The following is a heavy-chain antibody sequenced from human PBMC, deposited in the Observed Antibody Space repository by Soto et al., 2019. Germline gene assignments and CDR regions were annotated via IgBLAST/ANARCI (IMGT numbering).Heavy chain of an antibody. D-gene: IGHD6-13*01. J-gene: IGHJ4*02. CDR3: AREVAAAGTEFYLDY. CDR2: IYYSGST. V-gene: IGHV4-59*01. Sequence: SETRSLTCTVSGGSISSYYWSWIRQPPGKGLEWIGYIYYSGSTNYNPSLKSRVTISVDTSKNQFSLKLSSVTAADTAVYYCAREVAAAGTEFYLDYWGQGTLVTVSS. CDR1: GGSISSYY.